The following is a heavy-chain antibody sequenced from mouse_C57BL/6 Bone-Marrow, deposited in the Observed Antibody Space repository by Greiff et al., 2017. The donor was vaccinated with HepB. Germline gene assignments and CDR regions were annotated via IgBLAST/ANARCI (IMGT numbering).Heavy chain of an antibody. D-gene: IGHD1-1*01. CDR3: ARDGSSLFAY. V-gene: IGHV1-81*01. J-gene: IGHJ3*01. CDR2: IYPRSGNT. Sequence: QVQLQQSGAELARPGASVKLSCKASGYTFTSYGISWVKQRTGQGLEWIGEIYPRSGNTYYNEKFKGKATLTADKSSSTAYMKLRSLTSEDSAVYFCARDGSSLFAYWGQGTLVTVSA. CDR1: GYTFTSYG.